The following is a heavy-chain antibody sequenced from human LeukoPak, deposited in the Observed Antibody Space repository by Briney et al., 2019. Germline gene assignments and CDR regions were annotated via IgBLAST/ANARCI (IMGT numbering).Heavy chain of an antibody. V-gene: IGHV6-1*01. D-gene: IGHD3-10*01. CDR2: TYHRSKWYT. CDR1: GDTVSSNSVT. J-gene: IGHJ5*02. Sequence: TSQTLSLTCAISGDTVSSNSVTWNRIRQSPSRSLEWLGRTYHRSKWYTDYAVSVKSRITINPDTSKNQFSLQLNSVTPEDTAVYYCARDQGFGELWFDPWGQGTLVTVSS. CDR3: ARDQGFGELWFDP.